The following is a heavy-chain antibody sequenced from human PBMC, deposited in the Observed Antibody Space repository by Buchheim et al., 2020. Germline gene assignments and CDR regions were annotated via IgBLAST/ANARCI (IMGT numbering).Heavy chain of an antibody. CDR1: GFTFSSYS. CDR3: ARDSRSRANTQINYYYYMDV. V-gene: IGHV3-48*01. J-gene: IGHJ6*03. CDR2: ISSSSSTI. D-gene: IGHD2-15*01. Sequence: EVQLVESGGGLVQPGGSLRLSCAASGFTFSSYSMNWVRQAPGKGLEWVSYISSSSSTIYYADSVKGRFTIYRDNAKNSLYLQMNSLRAEDTAVYYCARDSRSRANTQINYYYYMDVWGKGTT.